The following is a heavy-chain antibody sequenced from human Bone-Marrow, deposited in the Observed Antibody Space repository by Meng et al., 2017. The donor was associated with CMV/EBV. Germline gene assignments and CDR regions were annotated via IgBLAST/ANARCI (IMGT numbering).Heavy chain of an antibody. CDR3: ATVSSKYSSMYYFDY. CDR1: GFSLSSYW. CDR2: IYSDGTST. Sequence: GGSLRLSCAASGFSLSSYWMHWVRQAPGKGLVWVSRIYSDGTSTAYADFVKGRFTISRDNAKNTLYLQMNSLRAEETAVYYCATVSSKYSSMYYFDYWGQGTLVTVSS. D-gene: IGHD6-13*01. V-gene: IGHV3-74*01. J-gene: IGHJ4*02.